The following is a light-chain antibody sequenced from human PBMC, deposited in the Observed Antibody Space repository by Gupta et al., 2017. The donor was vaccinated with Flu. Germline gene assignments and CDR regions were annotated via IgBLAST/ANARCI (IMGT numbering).Light chain of an antibody. CDR3: QQYDNFPLT. CDR1: QGINKW. J-gene: IGKJ4*01. V-gene: IGKV1D-16*01. CDR2: RAV. Sequence: PAALSASIGARVTITCRASQGINKWLAWYQLKPEKAPKSLIHRAVNLQSGVPSRFSGSGSGTHFTLTIDNLQPEDAATYYCQQYDNFPLTFGGGTKVEIK.